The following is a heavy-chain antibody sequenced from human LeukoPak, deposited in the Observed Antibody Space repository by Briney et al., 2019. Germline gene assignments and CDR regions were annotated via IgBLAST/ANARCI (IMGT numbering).Heavy chain of an antibody. V-gene: IGHV1-2*02. CDR1: GYTVIDHY. D-gene: IGHD3-22*01. CDR2: IDPDTGDT. CDR3: ARAGHNSDSGGYDF. J-gene: IGHJ4*02. Sequence: GASVKVSCKPSGYTVIDHYLHWVRQAPVQGLESMGWIDPDTGDTNYPQKFQGRLTMTRDTSSSTAYMELNRLRSDDTAVYYCARAGHNSDSGGYDFWGLGTLVTVSS.